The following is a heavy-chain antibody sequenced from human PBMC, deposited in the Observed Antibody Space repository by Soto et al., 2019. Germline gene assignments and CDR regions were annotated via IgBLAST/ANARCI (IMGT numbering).Heavy chain of an antibody. Sequence: GSLRLSCAASGFTFSSYGMHWVRQAPGKGLEWVAVIWYDGSNKYYADSVKGRFTISRDNSKNTLYLQMNSLRAEDTAVYYCAREQGDTAFDIWGQGTMVTVSS. CDR3: AREQGDTAFDI. CDR2: IWYDGSNK. J-gene: IGHJ3*02. V-gene: IGHV3-33*01. D-gene: IGHD2-21*02. CDR1: GFTFSSYG.